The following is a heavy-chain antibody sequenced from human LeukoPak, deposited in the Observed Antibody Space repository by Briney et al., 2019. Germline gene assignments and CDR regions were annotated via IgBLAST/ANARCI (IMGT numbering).Heavy chain of an antibody. Sequence: PGGSLRLSCTVSGFTVSSNSMSWVRQAPGKGLEWVAVISFDGTNKFYADSVKGRFTISRDNSKNTLYLQMNSLRAEDTAVYYCARDQGIDYWGQGTLVTVSS. CDR3: ARDQGIDY. V-gene: IGHV3-30*03. CDR2: ISFDGTNK. J-gene: IGHJ4*02. CDR1: GFTVSSNS.